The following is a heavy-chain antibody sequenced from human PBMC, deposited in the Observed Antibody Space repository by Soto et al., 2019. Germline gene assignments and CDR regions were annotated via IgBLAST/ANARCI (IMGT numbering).Heavy chain of an antibody. D-gene: IGHD2-21*01. CDR2: INHSGST. CDR3: ARVANFADY. CDR1: GGSFSGYY. J-gene: IGHJ4*02. V-gene: IGHV4-34*01. Sequence: SETLSLTCAVYGGSFSGYYWSWIRQPPGKGLEWIGEINHSGSTNYNPSLKSRVTISVDTSKNQFSLKLSSVTAADTAVYYCARVANFADYWGQGTLVTVSS.